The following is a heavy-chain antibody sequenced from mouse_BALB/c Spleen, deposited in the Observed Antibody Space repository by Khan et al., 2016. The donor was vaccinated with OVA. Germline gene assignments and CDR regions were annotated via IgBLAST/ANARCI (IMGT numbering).Heavy chain of an antibody. CDR2: INPTSGYT. CDR1: GYTFTSYW. Sequence: VQLQQSGAELAKPGASVKMSCKASGYTFTSYWMHWIKQRPGQGLEWIGYINPTSGYTDYNQKFKDKATLTADKSSSTAYMQLSSLTSDDSAVYYCARDRSDYRGQGTALTVSS. J-gene: IGHJ2*01. CDR3: ARDRSDY. V-gene: IGHV1-7*01.